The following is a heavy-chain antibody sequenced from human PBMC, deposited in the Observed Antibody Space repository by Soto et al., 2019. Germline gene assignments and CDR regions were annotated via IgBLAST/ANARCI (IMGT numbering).Heavy chain of an antibody. CDR1: GLNLIDYT. D-gene: IGHD1-26*01. CDR2: ISWNGDSS. CDR3: VKAGKFKAFDV. J-gene: IGHJ3*01. V-gene: IGHV3-43*01. Sequence: VQLVESGGVAVQAGGSLRLSCVASGLNLIDYTMHWVRQVPGKGLEWVSLISWNGDSSDYADSVKSRFTISRDNTKNSLYLQMNTLRTDDTALSFCVKAGKFKAFDVWGQGTLVTVSS.